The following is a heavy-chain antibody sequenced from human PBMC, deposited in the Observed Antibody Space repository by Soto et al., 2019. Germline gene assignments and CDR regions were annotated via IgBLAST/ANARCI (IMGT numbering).Heavy chain of an antibody. V-gene: IGHV3-23*01. D-gene: IGHD1-20*01. CDR2: ITGSGDAT. CDR3: AKAISGYNAPLDH. J-gene: IGHJ4*02. CDR1: GFTFSSYA. Sequence: EVQLLESGGGLVQPGGSLRLSCAASGFTFSSYAMNWVRQAPGKGLEWVSVITGSGDATYYADSVKGRFTISRDNSKNTLYVQMNSLRSEDTAVYYCAKAISGYNAPLDHWGQGTRFTVSP.